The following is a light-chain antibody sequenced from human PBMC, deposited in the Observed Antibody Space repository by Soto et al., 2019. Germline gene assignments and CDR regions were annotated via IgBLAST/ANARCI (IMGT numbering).Light chain of an antibody. Sequence: EIVMTQSPATLSVSPGERASLSCRASQSVSNNLAWYQQKPGQAPRLLIYGASTRATGIPARFSGSGSGTEFTLTISSLQSEDFAIYYCQQYGISPGFSFGPGTKVDIK. CDR2: GAS. V-gene: IGKV3-15*01. J-gene: IGKJ3*01. CDR3: QQYGISPGFS. CDR1: QSVSNN.